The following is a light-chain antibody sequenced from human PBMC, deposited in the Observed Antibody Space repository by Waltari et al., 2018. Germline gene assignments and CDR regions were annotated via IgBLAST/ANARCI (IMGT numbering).Light chain of an antibody. CDR2: GEN. Sequence: SSELTQDPAVSVALGQTVRITCQGDSLRGYYASWYQQKPGQAPVLVIYGENNRPSGIAGRLSGSRSGNTASLTITGAQAEDEAEYYCNSRDSSGNHVVFGGGTRLSVL. CDR1: SLRGYY. V-gene: IGLV3-19*01. J-gene: IGLJ3*02. CDR3: NSRDSSGNHVV.